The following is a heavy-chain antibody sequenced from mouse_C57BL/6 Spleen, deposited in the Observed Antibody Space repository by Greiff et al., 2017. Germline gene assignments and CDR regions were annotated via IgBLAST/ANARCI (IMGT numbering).Heavy chain of an antibody. Sequence: EVQLQQSGPVLVKPGASVKMSCKASGYTFTDYYMNWVKQSHGKSLEWIGVINPYNGGTSYNQKFKGKATLTVDKSSSTAYMELNSLTSEDSAVYYCARRRASSGYDYWGQGTTLTVSS. D-gene: IGHD3-2*02. V-gene: IGHV1-19*01. J-gene: IGHJ2*01. CDR1: GYTFTDYY. CDR2: INPYNGGT. CDR3: ARRRASSGYDY.